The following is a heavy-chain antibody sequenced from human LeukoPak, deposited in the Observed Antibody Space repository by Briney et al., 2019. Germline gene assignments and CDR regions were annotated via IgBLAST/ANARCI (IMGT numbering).Heavy chain of an antibody. J-gene: IGHJ3*01. CDR3: ARDAPYESSDFPLSDAFDV. CDR1: GFTFSRYW. CDR2: IKEGGVEK. Sequence: PGGSVRLSCGASGFTFSRYWMGWARQSPGEGLEWVATIKEGGVEKYYVDPVKGRFAISRDNAKNTLYLQMSSLRAEDTAVYYCARDAPYESSDFPLSDAFDVWGQGTMVAVSS. V-gene: IGHV3-7*01. D-gene: IGHD3-22*01.